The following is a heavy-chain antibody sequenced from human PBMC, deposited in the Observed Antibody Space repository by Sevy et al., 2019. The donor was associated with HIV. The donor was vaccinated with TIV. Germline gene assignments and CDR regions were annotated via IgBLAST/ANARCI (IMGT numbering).Heavy chain of an antibody. Sequence: ASVKVSCKASGYIFTSYGISWVRQAPGRGLEWVGSISPYKGTTNYAQKFQGRVTMTTDTSTFTVYMQLRSLRSDDTAIYYCARDRDYDYIWGTFPYRDFWGQGTLVTVSS. D-gene: IGHD3-16*01. V-gene: IGHV1-18*01. CDR3: ARDRDYDYIWGTFPYRDF. CDR2: ISPYKGTT. J-gene: IGHJ4*02. CDR1: GYIFTSYG.